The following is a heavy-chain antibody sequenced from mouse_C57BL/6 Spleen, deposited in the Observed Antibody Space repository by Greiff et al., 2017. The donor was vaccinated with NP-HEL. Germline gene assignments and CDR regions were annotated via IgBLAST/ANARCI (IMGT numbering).Heavy chain of an antibody. D-gene: IGHD2-3*01. V-gene: IGHV5-12*01. J-gene: IGHJ4*01. CDR1: GFTFSDYY. Sequence: EVQGVESGGGLVQPGGSLKLSCAASGFTFSDYYMYWVRQTPEQRLEWVAYISTGGGSTYYPDTVKGRFTISRDNAKNTLYLQMSRLKSEDTAMYDGARHPSYDGYYGDAMDYWGQGTSVTVSS. CDR3: ARHPSYDGYYGDAMDY. CDR2: ISTGGGST.